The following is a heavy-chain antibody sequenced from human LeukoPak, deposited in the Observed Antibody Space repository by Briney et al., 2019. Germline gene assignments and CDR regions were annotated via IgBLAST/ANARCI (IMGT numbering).Heavy chain of an antibody. D-gene: IGHD4-11*01. CDR2: ISPSGDIT. Sequence: PGGSLRLSCAASGFIFSSHGMNWVRQAPGKGLEWVSGISPSGDITYYADSVKGRFTISRDNSKNTVYLQMDSLRFEDAAVYYCARVVDHDYSDYYLDYWGQGTLVTVSS. CDR3: ARVVDHDYSDYYLDY. CDR1: GFIFSSHG. J-gene: IGHJ4*02. V-gene: IGHV3-23*01.